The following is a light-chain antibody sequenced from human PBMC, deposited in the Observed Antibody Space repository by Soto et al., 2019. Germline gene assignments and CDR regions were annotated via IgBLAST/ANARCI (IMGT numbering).Light chain of an antibody. V-gene: IGKV3-20*01. Sequence: EIVLTQSPGTLSLSPGERATLSCRASQSVSSSYLAWYQQKPGQAPRLLIYGASSRATGIPDRFSGSGSGTDFTLTISRLEPEDFAVYYCQQYSSPLTFGPGTKVDIK. CDR1: QSVSSSY. CDR3: QQYSSPLT. CDR2: GAS. J-gene: IGKJ3*01.